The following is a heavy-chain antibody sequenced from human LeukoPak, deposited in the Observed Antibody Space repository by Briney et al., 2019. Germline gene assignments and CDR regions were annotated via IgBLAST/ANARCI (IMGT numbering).Heavy chain of an antibody. Sequence: ASVKVSCKVSGYTLTELSMHWVRQAPGKGLEWMGGFDPEDGETIYAQKFQGRVTMTRDTSISTAYMELSRLRSDDTAVYYCARDMAGSALDLWGRGTLVTVSS. CDR3: ARDMAGSALDL. CDR2: FDPEDGET. D-gene: IGHD3-10*01. CDR1: GYTLTELS. V-gene: IGHV1-24*01. J-gene: IGHJ2*01.